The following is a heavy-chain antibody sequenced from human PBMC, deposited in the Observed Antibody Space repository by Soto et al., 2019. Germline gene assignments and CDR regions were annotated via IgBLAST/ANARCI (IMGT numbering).Heavy chain of an antibody. CDR1: GGTFSSYA. CDR3: ARGGAVAGTRPYYFDY. CDR2: IIPIFGTA. J-gene: IGHJ4*02. Sequence: SVKVSCKASGGTFSSYAISWVRQAPGQGLEWMGGIIPIFGTANYAQKFQGRVTITADESTSTAYMELSSLRSEDTAVYYCARGGAVAGTRPYYFDYWGQGTLVTVSS. V-gene: IGHV1-69*13. D-gene: IGHD6-19*01.